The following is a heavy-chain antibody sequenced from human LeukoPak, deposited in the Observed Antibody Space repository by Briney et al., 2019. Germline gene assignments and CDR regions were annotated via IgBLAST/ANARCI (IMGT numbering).Heavy chain of an antibody. CDR3: ARDVQWGPDH. D-gene: IGHD7-27*01. J-gene: IGHJ4*02. V-gene: IGHV1-18*01. CDR2: ISTYEGSA. Sequence: QXPEWMGWISTYEGSAAYEQKFQRRVTMTRDTSTNTAYMELRSLRSDDTAVYYCARDVQWGPDHWGQGTLVTVSS.